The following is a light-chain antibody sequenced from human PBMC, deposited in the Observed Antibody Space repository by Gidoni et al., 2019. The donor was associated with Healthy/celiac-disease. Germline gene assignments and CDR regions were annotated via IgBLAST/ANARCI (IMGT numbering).Light chain of an antibody. V-gene: IGLV2-14*03. Sequence: QSALTQPASGSGSPGQSNTISCTGTSSDVCGYTYASWYQQHPGKAPKLMIYDVISRPSGVSNRFSGSKSGNTASLTISGLQAEDEADYYCSSYTSSSTYVFGTGTKVTVL. CDR3: SSYTSSSTYV. CDR1: SSDVCGYTY. CDR2: DVI. J-gene: IGLJ1*01.